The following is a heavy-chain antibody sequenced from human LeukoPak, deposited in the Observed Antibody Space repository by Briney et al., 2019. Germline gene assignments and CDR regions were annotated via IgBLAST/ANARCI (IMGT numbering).Heavy chain of an antibody. J-gene: IGHJ4*02. D-gene: IGHD2-21*01. CDR2: IWAAGNDD. V-gene: IGHV3-33*06. CDR3: AKDPEVSLFDY. CDR1: GFSFSLYG. Sequence: PGRSLRLSCGASGFSFSLYGMHWVRQAPGKGLEWVAFIWAAGNDDFYADSVKGRFTISRDNSKNTLYLQMNSLRAEDTAVYYCAKDPEVSLFDYWGQGTLVTVSS.